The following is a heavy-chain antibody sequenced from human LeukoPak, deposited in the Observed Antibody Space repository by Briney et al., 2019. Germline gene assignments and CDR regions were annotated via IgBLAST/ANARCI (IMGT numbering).Heavy chain of an antibody. Sequence: GGSLRLSCAASGFTFSSYWMSWVRQAPGKGLEWVANIKQDGSEKYYVDSVKGRFTISRDNAKNSLYLQMNSLRAEDTAVYYCARALHPEYYDFWSGYYYFDYWGQGTLVTVSS. CDR1: GFTFSSYW. D-gene: IGHD3-3*01. CDR3: ARALHPEYYDFWSGYYYFDY. V-gene: IGHV3-7*01. J-gene: IGHJ4*02. CDR2: IKQDGSEK.